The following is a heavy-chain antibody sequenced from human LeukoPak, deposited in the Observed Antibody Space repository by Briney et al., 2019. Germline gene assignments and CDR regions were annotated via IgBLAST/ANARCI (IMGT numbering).Heavy chain of an antibody. Sequence: GRSLRLSCAASGFTFSTYGMHWVRQAPGKGLVWVSRINSDGSRTTYADSVKGRFTISRDNAKNTLHLQMNSLRAEDTAVYYCARDVQAGPGYWGQGTLVTVSS. D-gene: IGHD6-19*01. CDR3: ARDVQAGPGY. CDR2: INSDGSRT. J-gene: IGHJ4*02. CDR1: GFTFSTYG. V-gene: IGHV3-74*01.